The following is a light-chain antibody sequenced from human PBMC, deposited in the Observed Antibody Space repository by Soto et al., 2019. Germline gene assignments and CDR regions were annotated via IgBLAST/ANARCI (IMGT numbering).Light chain of an antibody. CDR3: QQYNSYPYT. J-gene: IGKJ2*01. CDR2: DAY. Sequence: DIQMTQSPSTLSASVGDRVTITCRASQSISSWLAWYQQKPGKAPKLLIYDAYSLESGVPSRFRGSGSGTEFTLTISSLQPEDFATYYGQQYNSYPYTFGQGTKLEIK. CDR1: QSISSW. V-gene: IGKV1-5*01.